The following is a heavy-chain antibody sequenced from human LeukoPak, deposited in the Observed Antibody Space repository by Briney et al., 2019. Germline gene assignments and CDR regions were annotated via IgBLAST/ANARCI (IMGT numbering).Heavy chain of an antibody. CDR2: INPNSGGT. D-gene: IGHD1-26*01. V-gene: IGHV1-2*02. CDR1: GYIFTGYY. Sequence: ASVKVSCKASGYIFTGYYMHWVRQAPGQGLEWMGWINPNSGGTNSAQKFQGRVTMTRDTSISTAYMELSRLTSEDTAVYYCARHPYSGSYHFDYWGQGTLVTVSS. CDR3: ARHPYSGSYHFDY. J-gene: IGHJ4*02.